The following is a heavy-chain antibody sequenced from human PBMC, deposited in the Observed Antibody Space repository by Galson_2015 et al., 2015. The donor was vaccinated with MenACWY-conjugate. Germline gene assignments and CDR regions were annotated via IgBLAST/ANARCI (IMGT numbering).Heavy chain of an antibody. D-gene: IGHD3-10*01. J-gene: IGHJ6*03. CDR1: GFTFSSYS. Sequence: SLRLSCAASGFTFSSYSMNWVRQAPGKGLEWVSSISSSSSYIYYADSVKGRFTISRDNAKNSLYLQMNSLGAEDTAVYYCARGNYNRVPYYYYYMDVWGKGTTVTVSS. CDR2: ISSSSSYI. CDR3: ARGNYNRVPYYYYYMDV. V-gene: IGHV3-21*04.